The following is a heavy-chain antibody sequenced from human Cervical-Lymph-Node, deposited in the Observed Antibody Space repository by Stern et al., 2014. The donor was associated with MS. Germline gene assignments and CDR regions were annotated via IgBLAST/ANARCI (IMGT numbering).Heavy chain of an antibody. J-gene: IGHJ6*02. Sequence: QDQLVQSGAEVKKPGSSVKVSCKASGGTFSSYAISWVRQAPGQGLEWMGGIIPFFGTANYVQRFQGRVTITADESTTTAYMELSSLRSEDTAVYYCATRDMATVTNYYYGMDVWGQGTTVIVSS. CDR2: IIPFFGTA. CDR3: ATRDMATVTNYYYGMDV. D-gene: IGHD5-24*01. V-gene: IGHV1-69*12. CDR1: GGTFSSYA.